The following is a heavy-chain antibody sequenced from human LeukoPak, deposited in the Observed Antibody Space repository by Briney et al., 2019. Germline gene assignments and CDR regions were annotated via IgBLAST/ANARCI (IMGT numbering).Heavy chain of an antibody. D-gene: IGHD1-26*01. CDR1: GFTFSSYT. CDR3: ARERWDLNSLAY. V-gene: IGHV3-48*01. Sequence: GGSLRLSCVTSGFTFSSYTMIWVRQAPGKGLECVSYMTSRSSPIYYADSVKGRFTISRDNANNSLYLHMNSLRPEDTAIYYCARERWDLNSLAYWGQGILVTISS. CDR2: MTSRSSPI. J-gene: IGHJ4*02.